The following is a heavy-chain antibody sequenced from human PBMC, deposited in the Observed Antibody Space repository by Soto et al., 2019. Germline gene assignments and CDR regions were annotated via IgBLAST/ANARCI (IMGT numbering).Heavy chain of an antibody. CDR2: IIPILGIA. CDR3: SRLSSGLRWSGPIDY. J-gene: IGHJ4*02. Sequence: GASVKVSCKASGGTFSSYTISWVRQAPGQGLEWMGRIIPILGIANYAQKFQGRVTITADKSTSTAYMELSSLRSEDTAVYYCSRLSSGLRWSGPIDYWGQGTLVTVSS. D-gene: IGHD3-3*01. V-gene: IGHV1-69*02. CDR1: GGTFSSYT.